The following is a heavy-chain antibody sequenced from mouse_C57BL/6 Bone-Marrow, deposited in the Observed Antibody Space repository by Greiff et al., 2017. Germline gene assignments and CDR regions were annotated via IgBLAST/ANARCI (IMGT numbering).Heavy chain of an antibody. CDR1: GFNINDYY. V-gene: IGHV14-2*01. D-gene: IGHD1-1*01. Sequence: EVQLQQSGAELVKPGASVKLSCTASGFNINDYYMHWVKQRTEQGLEWIGRIDPEDGETKYAPKFQGTATITADTSSTTAYLQLSSLTSEDTAVYYCASAGADYYGNAMDYWGQGTSVTVSS. J-gene: IGHJ4*01. CDR3: ASAGADYYGNAMDY. CDR2: IDPEDGET.